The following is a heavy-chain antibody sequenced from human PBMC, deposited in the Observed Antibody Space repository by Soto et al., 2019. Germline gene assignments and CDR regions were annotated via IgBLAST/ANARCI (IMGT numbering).Heavy chain of an antibody. D-gene: IGHD6-19*01. J-gene: IGHJ4*02. V-gene: IGHV3-53*02. Sequence: EVQLVETGGGLIQPGGSLRLSCAASGFTVSSNYMSWVRQAPGKGLEWVSVISGSGGSTYYADSVKGRFTISRDNSKNTLDLQMNSLRAEDTAVYYCAKCQGSSGLYAYWGQGTLVTVSS. CDR1: GFTVSSNY. CDR3: AKCQGSSGLYAY. CDR2: ISGSGGST.